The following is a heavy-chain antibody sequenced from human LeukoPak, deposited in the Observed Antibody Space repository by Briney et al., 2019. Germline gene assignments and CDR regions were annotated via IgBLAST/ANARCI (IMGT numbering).Heavy chain of an antibody. CDR1: GGSISSGSYY. CDR3: ARDPQYYFDTSGYPIYAFDM. V-gene: IGHV4-61*02. Sequence: PSETLSLTCTVSGGSISSGSYYWSWIRQPAGKGLEWIGRIYTSGSTNYNPSLKSRVTISVDTSKNQFSLKLSSVTAADTAVYYCARDPQYYFDTSGYPIYAFDMWGQGTMVTVSS. J-gene: IGHJ3*02. D-gene: IGHD3-22*01. CDR2: IYTSGST.